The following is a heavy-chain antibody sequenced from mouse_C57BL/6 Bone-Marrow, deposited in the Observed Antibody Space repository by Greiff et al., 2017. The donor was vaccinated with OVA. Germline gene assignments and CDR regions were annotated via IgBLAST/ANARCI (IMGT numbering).Heavy chain of an antibody. CDR2: INPSSGYT. V-gene: IGHV1-7*01. Sequence: QVQLQQSGAELAKPGASVKLSCKASGYTFTSYWMHWVKQRPGQGLEWIGYINPSSGYTKYNQKFKDKATLTADKSSSTAYMQLSSLTYEDTAVYYCTTSPLYYGSSYDYWGQGTTLTVSS. CDR3: TTSPLYYGSSYDY. D-gene: IGHD1-1*01. CDR1: GYTFTSYW. J-gene: IGHJ2*01.